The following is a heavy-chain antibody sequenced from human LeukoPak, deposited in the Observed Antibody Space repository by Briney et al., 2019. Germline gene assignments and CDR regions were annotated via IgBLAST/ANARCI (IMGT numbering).Heavy chain of an antibody. Sequence: SRVTISVDTSKNQFSLKLSSVTAADTAVYYCARGRRYGDYYYYYGMDAWGQGTTVTVSS. J-gene: IGHJ6*02. CDR3: ARGRRYGDYYYYYGMDA. V-gene: IGHV4-34*01. D-gene: IGHD4-17*01.